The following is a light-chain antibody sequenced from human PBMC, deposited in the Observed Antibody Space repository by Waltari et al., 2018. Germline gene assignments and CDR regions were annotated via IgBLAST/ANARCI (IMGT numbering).Light chain of an antibody. CDR1: SSTIGRNY. V-gene: IGLV1-47*01. J-gene: IGLJ3*02. CDR3: ATGDDRLSGPGV. CDR2: RNN. Sequence: QSVLTQPPSASGPPGQRVTISCSGSSSTIGRNYGHWYQQLPGTSPKLPIYRNNQRPSGVPDRFSGSKAGTSASLAVSGLRSEDEADYYFATGDDRLSGPGVFGGGTKLTVL.